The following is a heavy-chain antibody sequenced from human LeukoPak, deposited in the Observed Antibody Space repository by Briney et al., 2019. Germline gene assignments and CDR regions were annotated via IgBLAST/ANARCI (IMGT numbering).Heavy chain of an antibody. CDR1: GFTFSNSW. J-gene: IGHJ4*02. V-gene: IGHV3-7*01. Sequence: PGGSLRLSCAASGFTFSNSWMSWVRQAPGRGLEWVANINQGGSEIYYADSVKGRFTISRDNAKNSLFLQMNSLRAEDTAVYYCARIRPSYYFDFWGQGTLVTVSS. CDR2: INQGGSEI. CDR3: ARIRPSYYFDF.